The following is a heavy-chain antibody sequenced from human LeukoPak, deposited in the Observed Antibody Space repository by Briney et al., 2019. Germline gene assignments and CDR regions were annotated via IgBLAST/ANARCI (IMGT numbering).Heavy chain of an antibody. V-gene: IGHV3-21*01. CDR1: GFTFSSYS. J-gene: IGHJ3*02. CDR3: ARDPTSSWETAFDI. Sequence: KPGGSLRLSCAASGFTFSSYSMNWVRQAPGKGLEWVSSLSSSSSYIDYADSVKGRFTISRDNAKNSLYLQMNSLRAEDTAVYYCARDPTSSWETAFDIWGQGTMVTVSS. CDR2: LSSSSSYI. D-gene: IGHD1-26*01.